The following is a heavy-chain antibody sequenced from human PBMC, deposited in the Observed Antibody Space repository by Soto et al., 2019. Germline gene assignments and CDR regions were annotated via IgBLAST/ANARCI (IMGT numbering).Heavy chain of an antibody. Sequence: QVQLVESGGGVVQPGRSLRLSCAASGFTFSSYGMHWVRQAPGKGLEWVAVIWYDGSNKYYADSVKGRFTISRDNSKSTLYLQMNSLRPEDTAVYYCAKDGYYYDSRGYYVWDHWGQGALVIVSS. CDR2: IWYDGSNK. D-gene: IGHD3-22*01. V-gene: IGHV3-33*06. CDR1: GFTFSSYG. J-gene: IGHJ4*02. CDR3: AKDGYYYDSRGYYVWDH.